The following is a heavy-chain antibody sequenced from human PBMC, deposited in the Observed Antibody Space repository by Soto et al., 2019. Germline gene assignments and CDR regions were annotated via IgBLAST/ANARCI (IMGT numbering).Heavy chain of an antibody. D-gene: IGHD2-15*01. Sequence: EVQLVESGGGMVQPGGSLRLSCAASGFTFSSYDMHWVRQTTGKGLEWVSAIGTGGDTYYSDSVKGRFTISKENGKNSMYLQMNGLGAEDTAVYFCARDRAMVGGLNERGMDVWGQGTTVIVFS. V-gene: IGHV3-13*01. CDR2: IGTGGDT. CDR3: ARDRAMVGGLNERGMDV. CDR1: GFTFSSYD. J-gene: IGHJ6*02.